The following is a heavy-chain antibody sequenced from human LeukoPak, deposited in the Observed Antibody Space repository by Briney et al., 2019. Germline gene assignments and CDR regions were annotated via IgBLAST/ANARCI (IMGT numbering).Heavy chain of an antibody. V-gene: IGHV3-30*18. CDR1: GFTFSSYG. D-gene: IGHD4-17*01. Sequence: PGRSLRLSCAASGFTFSSYGMHWVRQAPGKGLEWVAVISYDGSNKYYADSVKGRFTISRDNSKNTLYLQMNSLRAEDTAVYYCAKDRDYAWMDVWGQGTTVTVSS. J-gene: IGHJ6*02. CDR3: AKDRDYAWMDV. CDR2: ISYDGSNK.